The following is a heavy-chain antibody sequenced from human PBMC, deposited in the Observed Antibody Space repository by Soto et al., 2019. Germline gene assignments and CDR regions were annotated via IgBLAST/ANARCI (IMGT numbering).Heavy chain of an antibody. Sequence: GGSLRLSCAASGFTFSNAWMSWVRQAPGKGLEWVGRIKSKTDGGTTDYAAPVKGRFTIYRDDSKHTMNLQMKSLKTEDTAVYYCTTDHTQLLWFGDPPSFWGQGTLVTVSS. V-gene: IGHV3-15*01. D-gene: IGHD3-10*01. CDR1: GFTFSNAW. J-gene: IGHJ4*02. CDR2: IKSKTDGGTT. CDR3: TTDHTQLLWFGDPPSF.